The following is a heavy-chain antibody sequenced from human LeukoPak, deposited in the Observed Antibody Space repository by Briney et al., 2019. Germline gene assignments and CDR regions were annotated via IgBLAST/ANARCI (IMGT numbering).Heavy chain of an antibody. CDR1: GFTFSIYA. V-gene: IGHV3-33*06. J-gene: IGHJ4*02. CDR3: AKDMDVYGSVSYYKGFDY. CDR2: IWYDGRNK. Sequence: PGGSLRLSCAASGFTFSIYAMHWVRQAPAQGLACVAVIWYDGRNKYYTDSVKGRLTISRDNSKNTLYLQMNSLRAEDTAVYYCAKDMDVYGSVSYYKGFDYWGQGTLVTVSS. D-gene: IGHD3-10*01.